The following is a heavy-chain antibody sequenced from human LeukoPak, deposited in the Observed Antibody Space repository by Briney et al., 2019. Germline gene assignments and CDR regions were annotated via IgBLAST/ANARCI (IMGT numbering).Heavy chain of an antibody. V-gene: IGHV3-7*01. CDR2: IRADGSEK. J-gene: IGHJ4*02. D-gene: IGHD3-10*01. Sequence: GGSLRLSCAASGFTFTNYWMSWVRQAPGKGLEWVANIRADGSEKFYVDSVKGRFTISRDNAKNSLYLQMNSLRAEDTAVYYCARESSVVRGVITDFDYWGQGTLVTVSS. CDR3: ARESSVVRGVITDFDY. CDR1: GFTFTNYW.